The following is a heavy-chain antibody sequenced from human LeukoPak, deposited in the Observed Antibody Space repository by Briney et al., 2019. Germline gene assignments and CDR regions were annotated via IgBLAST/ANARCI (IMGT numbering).Heavy chain of an antibody. CDR3: ARGLYGTFDY. CDR2: IYYSGST. Sequence: SETLSLTCTVSGGSISSYYWSWIRQPPGKGLEWIGYIYYSGSTNYNPSLKSRVTISVDTSKNQFSLKLSSVTAADTAVYYCARGLYGTFDYWGQGTLVTVSS. J-gene: IGHJ4*02. CDR1: GGSISSYY. V-gene: IGHV4-59*01. D-gene: IGHD2-2*02.